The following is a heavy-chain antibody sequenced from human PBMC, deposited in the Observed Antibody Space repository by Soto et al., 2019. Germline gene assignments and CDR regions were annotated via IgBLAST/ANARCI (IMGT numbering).Heavy chain of an antibody. V-gene: IGHV3-30*18. J-gene: IGHJ4*02. Sequence: GGSLRLSCAASGFTFSSYGMHWVRQAPGKGLEWVAVISYDGSNKYYADSVKGRFTISRDNSKNTLYLQMNSLRAEDTAVYYWAKDLDDFWSGYYPFDYWGQGTLVTVSS. CDR2: ISYDGSNK. D-gene: IGHD3-3*01. CDR3: AKDLDDFWSGYYPFDY. CDR1: GFTFSSYG.